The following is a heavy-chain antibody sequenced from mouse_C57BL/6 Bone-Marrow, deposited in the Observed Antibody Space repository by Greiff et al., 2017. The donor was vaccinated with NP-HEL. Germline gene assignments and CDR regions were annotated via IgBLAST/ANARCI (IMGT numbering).Heavy chain of an antibody. CDR2: IYPGSGNT. Sequence: QVQLQQSGAELVRPGASVKLSCKASGYTFTDYYINWVKQRPGQGLEWIARIYPGSGNTYYNEKFKGKATLTAEKSSSTAYMQLSSLTSEDSAVYFGARGAAQALFDYWGQGATLTVAS. CDR3: ARGAAQALFDY. J-gene: IGHJ2*01. D-gene: IGHD3-2*02. CDR1: GYTFTDYY. V-gene: IGHV1-76*01.